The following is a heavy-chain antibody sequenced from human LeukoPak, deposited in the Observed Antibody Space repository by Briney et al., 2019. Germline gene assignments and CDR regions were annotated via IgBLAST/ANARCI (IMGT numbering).Heavy chain of an antibody. D-gene: IGHD3-10*01. J-gene: IGHJ4*02. V-gene: IGHV1-69*13. CDR1: GYTFTSYY. CDR3: AREGYYGSGSSGSATKYFDY. CDR2: IIPIFGTA. Sequence: ASVKVSCKASGYTFTSYYMHWVRQAPGQGLEWMGGIIPIFGTANYAQKFQGRVTITADESTSTAYMELSSLRSEDTAVYYCAREGYYGSGSSGSATKYFDYWGQGTPVTVSS.